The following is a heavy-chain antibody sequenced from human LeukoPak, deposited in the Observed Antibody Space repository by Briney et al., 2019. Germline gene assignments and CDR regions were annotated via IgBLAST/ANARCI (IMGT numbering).Heavy chain of an antibody. CDR1: GFTFSSYG. CDR2: IRYDGSNK. Sequence: GGSLRLSCAASGFTFSSYGMHWVRQAPGKGLEWVAFIRYDGSNKYYADSVKGRFTISRDNSKNTLYLQMNSLRAEDTAVYYCAKFMSDYYYYYMDVWGKGTTVTIS. CDR3: AKFMSDYYYYYMDV. D-gene: IGHD3-16*01. V-gene: IGHV3-30*02. J-gene: IGHJ6*03.